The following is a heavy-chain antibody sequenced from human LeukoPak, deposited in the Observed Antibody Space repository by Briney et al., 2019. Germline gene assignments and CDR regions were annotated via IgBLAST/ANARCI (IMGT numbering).Heavy chain of an antibody. D-gene: IGHD2-15*01. CDR2: IYTSGST. CDR1: GGSISSSSYY. J-gene: IGHJ5*02. V-gene: IGHV4-61*02. CDR3: ARVDGSCSGGSCPSGNWFDP. Sequence: SETLSLTCTVSGGSISSSSYYWSWIRQPAGKGLEWIGRIYTSGSTNYNPSLKSRVTMSVDTSKNQFSLKLSPVTAADTAVYYCARVDGSCSGGSCPSGNWFDPWGQGTLVTVSS.